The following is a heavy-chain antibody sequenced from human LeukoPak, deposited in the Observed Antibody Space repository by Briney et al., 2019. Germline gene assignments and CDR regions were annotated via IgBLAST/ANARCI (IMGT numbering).Heavy chain of an antibody. CDR2: IHDSGST. D-gene: IGHD6-13*01. J-gene: IGHJ5*02. CDR1: GDSISSGGYS. V-gene: IGHV4-30-4*07. Sequence: SETLSLTCAVSGDSISSGGYSWSWIRQTPGKGLEWIAYIHDSGSTYNNPSLKTRLSISIDTSKNQFSLKLNSVTAADTAVYYCARVVAAAGNNWFDPWGQGALVTVSS. CDR3: ARVVAAAGNNWFDP.